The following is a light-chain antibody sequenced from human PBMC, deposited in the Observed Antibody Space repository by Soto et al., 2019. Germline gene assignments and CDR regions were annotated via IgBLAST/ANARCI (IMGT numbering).Light chain of an antibody. V-gene: IGKV3-20*01. Sequence: EIVITQSPATLSLSPVERSTLSCRASQSVSSSYLAWYQQKPGQAPRLLIYGASSRATGIPDRFSGSGSGTDFTLTISRLEPEDFAVYYCQQYGSSPPPFGGGTKVDIK. CDR2: GAS. CDR1: QSVSSSY. J-gene: IGKJ4*01. CDR3: QQYGSSPPP.